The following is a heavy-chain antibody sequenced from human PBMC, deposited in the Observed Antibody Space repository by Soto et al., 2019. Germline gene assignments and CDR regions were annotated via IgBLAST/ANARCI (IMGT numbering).Heavy chain of an antibody. V-gene: IGHV3-48*01. J-gene: IGHJ6*02. D-gene: IGHD3-3*01. CDR3: ATSLGVVTQYYYYGMDV. CDR1: GFTFSSYS. CDR2: ISSSSSTI. Sequence: GGSLRLSCAASGFTFSSYSMNWVRQAPGKGLEWVSYISSSSSTIYYADSVKGRFTISRDNAKNSLYLQMNSLRAEDTAVYYCATSLGVVTQYYYYGMDVWGQGTTVTVSS.